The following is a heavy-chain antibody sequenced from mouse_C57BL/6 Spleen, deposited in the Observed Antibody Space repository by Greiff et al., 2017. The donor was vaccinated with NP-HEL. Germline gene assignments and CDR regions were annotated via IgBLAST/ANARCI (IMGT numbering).Heavy chain of an antibody. CDR2: IDPSDSYT. CDR3: ARARGYDAYAMDY. J-gene: IGHJ4*01. CDR1: GYTFTSYW. Sequence: VQLQQSGAELVMPGASVKLSCKASGYTFTSYWMHWVKQRPGQGLEWIGEIDPSDSYTNYNQKFKGKSTLTVDKSSSTAYMQLSSLTSEDSAVYYCARARGYDAYAMDYWGQGTSVTVSS. D-gene: IGHD2-2*01. V-gene: IGHV1-69*01.